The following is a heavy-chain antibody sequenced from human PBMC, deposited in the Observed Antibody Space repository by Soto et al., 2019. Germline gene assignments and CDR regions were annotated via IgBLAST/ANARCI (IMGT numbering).Heavy chain of an antibody. CDR2: LNPNIGNT. CDR3: AREGSAYCSSTSCYDAFDI. D-gene: IGHD2-2*01. V-gene: IGHV1-8*02. J-gene: IGHJ3*02. CDR1: GYTFTGYY. Sequence: GASVKVSCKASGYTFTGYYMHWVRQAPGQGLDWLGWLNPNIGNTVYAQKFQGRVTMPRNTSISTAYMELSSLRFEDTAVYYFAREGSAYCSSTSCYDAFDIWGQGTMVTVSS.